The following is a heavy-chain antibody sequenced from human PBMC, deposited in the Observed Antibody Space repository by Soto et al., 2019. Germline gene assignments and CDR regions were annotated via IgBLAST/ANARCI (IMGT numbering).Heavy chain of an antibody. CDR3: ARHRGYFPTYYDFWSGLLDY. V-gene: IGHV4-39*01. J-gene: IGHJ4*02. CDR1: GGSISSSSYY. Sequence: SETLSLTCTVSGGSISSSSYYWGWIRQPPGKGLEWIGSIYYSGSTYYNPSLKSRVTISVDTSKNQFSLKLSSVTAADTAVYYCARHRGYFPTYYDFWSGLLDYWGQGTLVTVSS. D-gene: IGHD3-3*01. CDR2: IYYSGST.